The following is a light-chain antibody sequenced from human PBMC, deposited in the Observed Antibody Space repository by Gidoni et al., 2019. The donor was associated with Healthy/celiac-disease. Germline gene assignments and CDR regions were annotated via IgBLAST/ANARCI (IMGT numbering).Light chain of an antibody. CDR3: QQRSNWPPIT. CDR2: DAS. J-gene: IGKJ4*01. V-gene: IGKV3-11*01. Sequence: EIVLTQSPATLSLSPGERATLSCRASQSVRSYLAWYQQKPGQAPSLLIYDASNRATGIPARFSGGGSGTDFTLTICSVEPEDFAVYYCQQRSNWPPITFGGGTKVEIK. CDR1: QSVRSY.